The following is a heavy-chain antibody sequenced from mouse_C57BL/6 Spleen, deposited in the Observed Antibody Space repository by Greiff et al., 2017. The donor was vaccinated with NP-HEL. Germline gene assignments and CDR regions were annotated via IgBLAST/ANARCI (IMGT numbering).Heavy chain of an antibody. J-gene: IGHJ4*01. Sequence: VQLKQSGPELVKPGASVKMSCKASGYTFTDYNMHWVKQSHGKSLEWIGYINPNNGGTSYNQKFKGKATLTVNKSSSTAYMELRSVTSEDSAVYYCANYGYYAMDYWGQGTSVTVSS. CDR1: GYTFTDYN. CDR3: ANYGYYAMDY. D-gene: IGHD1-1*01. CDR2: INPNNGGT. V-gene: IGHV1-22*01.